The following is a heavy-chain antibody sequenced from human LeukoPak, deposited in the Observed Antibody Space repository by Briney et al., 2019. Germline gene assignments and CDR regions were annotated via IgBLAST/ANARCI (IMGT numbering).Heavy chain of an antibody. V-gene: IGHV3-30-3*01. J-gene: IGHJ4*02. D-gene: IGHD3-3*01. CDR1: GFTFSSYA. CDR3: ARESETYYDFWSGYYYGSDY. CDR2: ISYDGSNK. Sequence: GGSLRLSCAASGFTFSSYAMHWVRQAPGEGLEWVAVISYDGSNKYYADSVKGRFTISRDNSKNTLYLQMNSLRAEDTAVYYCARESETYYDFWSGYYYGSDYWGQGTLVTVSS.